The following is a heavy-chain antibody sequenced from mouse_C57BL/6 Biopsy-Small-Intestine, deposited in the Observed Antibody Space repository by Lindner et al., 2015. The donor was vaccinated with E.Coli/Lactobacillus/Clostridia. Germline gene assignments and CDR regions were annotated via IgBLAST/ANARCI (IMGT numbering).Heavy chain of an antibody. V-gene: IGHV1-42*01. J-gene: IGHJ2*01. D-gene: IGHD2-4*01. CDR1: GFSFTGYY. Sequence: VQLQESGPELVKPGASVKISCRASGFSFTGYYMNWVKQSPEKSLEWIGEINPTTGGTTYNQKFKAKATLTVDKSSSTAYMQLKSLTSEDSAVYYCARSYYDYLDYWGRGTTLTVSS. CDR3: ARSYYDYLDY. CDR2: INPTTGGT.